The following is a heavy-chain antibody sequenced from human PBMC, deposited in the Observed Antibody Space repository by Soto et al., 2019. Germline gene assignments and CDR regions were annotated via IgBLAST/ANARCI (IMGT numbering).Heavy chain of an antibody. CDR3: AREPTGTTGNYYYYLDV. J-gene: IGHJ6*03. Sequence: QTLSLTRAISGENVSCNSAACNWIRQSPSRGLEWLGRTYYRSKLYNDYAVSVKSRITVNPDTSKNHFSLQLNSVTPEDTAVYYCAREPTGTTGNYYYYLDVWGKGTTVTVSS. V-gene: IGHV6-1*01. CDR1: GENVSCNSAA. CDR2: TYYRSKLYN. D-gene: IGHD1-7*01.